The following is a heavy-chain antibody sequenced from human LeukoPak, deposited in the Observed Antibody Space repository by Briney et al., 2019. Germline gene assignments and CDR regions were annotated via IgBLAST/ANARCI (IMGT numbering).Heavy chain of an antibody. D-gene: IGHD3-22*01. J-gene: IGHJ3*02. Sequence: SETLSLTCTVSGASISSSSYYWGWIRQPPGKGLEWIGSIYYSGSTYYNPSLKSRVTISVDTSKNQFSLKLSSVTAADTAVYYCARPFVYYYDSSGYSPFDAFDIWGQGTMVTVSS. CDR3: ARPFVYYYDSSGYSPFDAFDI. CDR1: GASISSSSYY. CDR2: IYYSGST. V-gene: IGHV4-39*01.